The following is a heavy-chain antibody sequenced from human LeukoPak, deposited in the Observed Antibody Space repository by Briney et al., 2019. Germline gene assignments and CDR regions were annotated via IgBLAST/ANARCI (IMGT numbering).Heavy chain of an antibody. Sequence: GGSLRLSCAASGFGFSSYAMSWVRQGPGKGLEWVSSVTGIVGRTYYADSVDGRFTISRDNPKSTVYLQMNSLRAEDTAVYYCAKYMTPDTVAAIPPFDYWGQGTLVTVSS. CDR1: GFGFSSYA. CDR3: AKYMTPDTVAAIPPFDY. D-gene: IGHD5-12*01. CDR2: VTGIVGRT. V-gene: IGHV3-23*01. J-gene: IGHJ4*02.